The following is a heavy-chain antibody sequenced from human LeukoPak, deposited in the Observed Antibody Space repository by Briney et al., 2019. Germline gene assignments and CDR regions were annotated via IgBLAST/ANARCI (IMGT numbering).Heavy chain of an antibody. CDR2: INPNSGGT. Sequence: ASVKVSCKASGYTFTGYYMHWVRQAPGQGLEWMGWINPNSGGTNYAPKFQGRVTMTRDTSISTAYMELSGLRSDDTAVYYCARDFGSAYYFDYWGQGTLVTVSS. V-gene: IGHV1-2*02. D-gene: IGHD3-10*01. J-gene: IGHJ4*02. CDR1: GYTFTGYY. CDR3: ARDFGSAYYFDY.